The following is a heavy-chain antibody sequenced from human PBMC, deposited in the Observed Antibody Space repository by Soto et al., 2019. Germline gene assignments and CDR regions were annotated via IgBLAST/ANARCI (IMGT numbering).Heavy chain of an antibody. Sequence: EVQLVESGGGLVQPGGSLRLSCAASGFTFTKYWMGWVRQAPGKGLERVASIKEDGSEKYHVGSVEGRFTISRDNAKNSLFLQMNSLRAEDSAVYYCAKGPYSSDPHWGQGTLVTVSS. J-gene: IGHJ4*02. CDR2: IKEDGSEK. CDR3: AKGPYSSDPH. CDR1: GFTFTKYW. V-gene: IGHV3-7*01. D-gene: IGHD3-22*01.